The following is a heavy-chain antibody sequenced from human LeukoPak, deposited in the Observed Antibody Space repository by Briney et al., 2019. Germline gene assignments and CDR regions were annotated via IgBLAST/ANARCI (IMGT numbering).Heavy chain of an antibody. V-gene: IGHV3-30-3*01. CDR1: GFTFTYYA. CDR2: ISYDGSRQ. Sequence: GGSLRLSCAASGFTFTYYAMHWVRRAPGKGLELVALISYDGSRQYYPDSVKGRFIISRDESKNTVYLQMNSLGVDDTALYYCARGPDPVVRGPRRAFDLWGQGTMVTVSS. J-gene: IGHJ3*01. D-gene: IGHD3-10*01. CDR3: ARGPDPVVRGPRRAFDL.